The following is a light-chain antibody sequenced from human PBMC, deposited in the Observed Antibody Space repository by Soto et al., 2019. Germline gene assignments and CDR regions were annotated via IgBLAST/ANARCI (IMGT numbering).Light chain of an antibody. J-gene: IGKJ4*01. CDR2: KAS. Sequence: DIQMTQSPSTLSASVGDRVTITGRASQKINNWLAWYQQIPGKPPKLLISKASNLESGVPSRFSGSGSETEFTLTISSLQPDDFGTYYCQQYNSYSLLTFAGGTRVDIK. CDR3: QQYNSYSLLT. CDR1: QKINNW. V-gene: IGKV1-5*03.